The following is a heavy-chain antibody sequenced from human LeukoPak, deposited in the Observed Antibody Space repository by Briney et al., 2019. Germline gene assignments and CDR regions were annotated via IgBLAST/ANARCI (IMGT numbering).Heavy chain of an antibody. J-gene: IGHJ4*02. CDR1: GYTFTGYY. CDR2: INPNSGGT. Sequence: ASVKVSCKASGYTFTGYYMHWVRQAPGQGFEWMGWINPNSGGTNYAQKFQGRVTMTRDTSISTAYMELSRLRSDDTAVYYCARDSGSQAPDTADLDYWGQGTLVTVSS. CDR3: ARDSGSQAPDTADLDY. D-gene: IGHD5-18*01. V-gene: IGHV1-2*02.